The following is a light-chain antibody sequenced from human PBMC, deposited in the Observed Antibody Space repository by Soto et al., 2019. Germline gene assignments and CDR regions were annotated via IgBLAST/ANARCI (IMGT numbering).Light chain of an antibody. CDR2: GAS. J-gene: IGKJ1*01. CDR3: QQYNDRPRT. V-gene: IGKV3-15*01. CDR1: QFVSTN. Sequence: IVLTQSPGTLSLSPGERATLSCRASQFVSTNLAWYQQRPGQAPRLLIYGASTRAIGVPARFSGSGSRTEFTLTISSLQSEDFGVYYCQQYNDRPRTFGQGTKVDIK.